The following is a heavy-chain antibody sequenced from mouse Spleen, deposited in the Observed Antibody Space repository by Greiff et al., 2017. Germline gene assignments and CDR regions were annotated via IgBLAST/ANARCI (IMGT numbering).Heavy chain of an antibody. J-gene: IGHJ4*01. CDR2: ISSGGST. CDR1: GFTFSSYA. Sequence: DVQLVESGGGLVKPGGSLKLSCAASGFTFSSYAMSWVRQTPEKRLEWVASISSGGSTYYPDSVKGRFTISRDNTRNILYLQMSSLRSEDTAMYYCARDDGYYADYAMDYWGQGTSVTVSS. V-gene: IGHV5-6-5*01. D-gene: IGHD2-3*01. CDR3: ARDDGYYADYAMDY.